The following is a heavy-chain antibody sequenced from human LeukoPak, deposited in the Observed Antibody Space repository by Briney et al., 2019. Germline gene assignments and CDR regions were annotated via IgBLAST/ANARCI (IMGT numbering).Heavy chain of an antibody. CDR1: GFTFSNYW. Sequence: GGSLRLPCAASGFTFSNYWMSWVRRAPGKGLEWVSAISGSGGSTHCADSVKGRFTISRDNSKNTLYLQMNSLRAEDTAVYYCAKDRSSSGWYYFDYWGQGTLVTVPS. CDR2: ISGSGGST. J-gene: IGHJ4*02. D-gene: IGHD6-19*01. CDR3: AKDRSSSGWYYFDY. V-gene: IGHV3-23*01.